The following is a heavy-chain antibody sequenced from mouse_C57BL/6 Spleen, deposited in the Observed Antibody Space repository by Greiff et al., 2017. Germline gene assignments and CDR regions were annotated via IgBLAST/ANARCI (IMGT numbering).Heavy chain of an antibody. CDR1: GFNIKNTY. V-gene: IGHV14-3*01. CDR3: AREGYYGSSDRYYFDY. Sequence: VQLKQSVAELVRPGASVKLSCTASGFNIKNTYMHWVKQRPEQGLEWIGRIDPANGNTKYAPKFQGKATITADTSSNTAYLQLSSLTSEDTAIYYCAREGYYGSSDRYYFDYWGQGTTLTVSS. CDR2: IDPANGNT. D-gene: IGHD1-1*01. J-gene: IGHJ2*01.